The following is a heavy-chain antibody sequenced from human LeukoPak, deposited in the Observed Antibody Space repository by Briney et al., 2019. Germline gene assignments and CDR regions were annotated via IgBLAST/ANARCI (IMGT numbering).Heavy chain of an antibody. V-gene: IGHV1-18*01. CDR2: ISVYNGNT. D-gene: IGHD6-13*01. Sequence: ASVKVSCKASGYTFTSYGISWVRQAPGQGLEWMGWISVYNGNTNYAQKLQGRVTMTTDTSTSTAYMELRSLRSDDTAVYYCARDPPYSSSWYDPYYYYGMDVWGQGTTVTVSS. J-gene: IGHJ6*02. CDR1: GYTFTSYG. CDR3: ARDPPYSSSWYDPYYYYGMDV.